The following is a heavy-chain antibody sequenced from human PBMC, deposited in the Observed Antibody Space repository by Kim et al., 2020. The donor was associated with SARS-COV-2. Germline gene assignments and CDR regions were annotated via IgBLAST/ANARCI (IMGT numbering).Heavy chain of an antibody. CDR3: AKVVYYGSGSTTNWFDP. D-gene: IGHD3-10*01. V-gene: IGHV3-23*01. Sequence: GGSLRLSCVASGFSLSSYAMSWVRQGPGKGLEWVSSISGDSTTTYYVDSVKGRFTISRDHSKNTLYLQMNTLGVEDTAVYYCAKVVYYGSGSTTNWFDPWGQGTMVTVSS. CDR2: ISGDSTTT. J-gene: IGHJ5*02. CDR1: GFSLSSYA.